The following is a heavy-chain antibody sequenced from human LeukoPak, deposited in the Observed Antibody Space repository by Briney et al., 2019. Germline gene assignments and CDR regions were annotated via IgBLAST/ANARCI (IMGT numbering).Heavy chain of an antibody. D-gene: IGHD4-17*01. CDR2: IYHSGST. V-gene: IGHV4-39*01. CDR3: ARHYVAVTTSGGWFDP. J-gene: IGHJ5*02. CDR1: GGSISRSTYH. Sequence: SETLSLTXSVSGGSISRSTYHWGWIRQPPGKGLEWIGSIYHSGSTYYNPSLNSRVTISVDTSKNQFSLKLSSVTAADTAVYFCARHYVAVTTSGGWFDPWGQGTLVTVSS.